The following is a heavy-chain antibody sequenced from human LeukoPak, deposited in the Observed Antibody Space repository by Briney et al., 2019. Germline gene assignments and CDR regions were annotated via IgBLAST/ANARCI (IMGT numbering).Heavy chain of an antibody. Sequence: ASVKVSCKASGYTFTSYGISWVRQAPGQGLEWMGWISAYNGNTNYAQKLQGRVTMTTDTSTSTAYMELRSLRSDDTAVYYCARAFSVVPAASRWFDPWGQGTLATVSS. V-gene: IGHV1-18*01. CDR1: GYTFTSYG. CDR2: ISAYNGNT. CDR3: ARAFSVVPAASRWFDP. J-gene: IGHJ5*02. D-gene: IGHD2-2*01.